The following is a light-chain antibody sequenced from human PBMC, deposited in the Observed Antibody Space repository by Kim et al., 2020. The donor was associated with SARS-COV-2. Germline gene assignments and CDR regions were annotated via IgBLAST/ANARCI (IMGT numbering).Light chain of an antibody. J-gene: IGKJ2*01. Sequence: SASVGNIVTIACPASQNINSYLNWYQQRPGKAPKLLIYVTSSLQSGVPSRFSGSGSGTDFTLTISSLQPEDFATYWCQQSYTIPYTFGQGTKLEI. CDR1: QNINSY. V-gene: IGKV1-39*01. CDR2: VTS. CDR3: QQSYTIPYT.